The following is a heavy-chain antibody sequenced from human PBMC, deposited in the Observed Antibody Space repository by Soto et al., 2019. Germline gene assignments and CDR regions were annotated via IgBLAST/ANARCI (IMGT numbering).Heavy chain of an antibody. CDR2: TYYRSKWYN. D-gene: IGHD2-15*01. J-gene: IGHJ3*02. CDR1: GDSVSSNSAA. V-gene: IGHV6-1*01. CDR3: AREATVVVAAKSQMTWRAFDI. Sequence: KQSQTLSLTCAISGDSVSSNSAAWNWIRQSPSRGLEWLGRTYYRSKWYNDYAVSVKSRITINPDTSKNQFSLQLNSVTPEDTAVYYCAREATVVVAAKSQMTWRAFDIWGQGTMVTVSS.